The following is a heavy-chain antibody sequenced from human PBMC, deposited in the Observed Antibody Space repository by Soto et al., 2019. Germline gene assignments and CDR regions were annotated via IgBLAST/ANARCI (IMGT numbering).Heavy chain of an antibody. CDR2: IKQDGSEK. J-gene: IGHJ4*02. CDR1: GFTFSSYW. CDR3: ARARRDFWSGYYLPFAY. D-gene: IGHD3-3*01. Sequence: GGSLRLSCAASGFTFSSYWMSWVRQAPGKGLEWVANIKQDGSEKYHVDSVKGRFTISRDNAKNSLYLQMNSLRAEDTAVYYCARARRDFWSGYYLPFAYWGQGTLVTVSS. V-gene: IGHV3-7*03.